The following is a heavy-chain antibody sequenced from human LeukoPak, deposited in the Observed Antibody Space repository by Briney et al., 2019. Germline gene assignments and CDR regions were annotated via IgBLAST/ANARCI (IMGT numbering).Heavy chain of an antibody. CDR3: ARGHGGTQTNLIYYYYYGLDV. CDR1: GGSFSGYY. CDR2: INHSGSI. Sequence: SETLSLTCAVYGGSFSGYYWSWIRQPPGKGLEWIGEINHSGSINYNPSLKSRVTISVDTSKNQFSLKVASVTAADMAIYYCARGHGGTQTNLIYYYYYGLDVWGQGTTVTVSS. J-gene: IGHJ6*02. D-gene: IGHD3-16*01. V-gene: IGHV4-34*01.